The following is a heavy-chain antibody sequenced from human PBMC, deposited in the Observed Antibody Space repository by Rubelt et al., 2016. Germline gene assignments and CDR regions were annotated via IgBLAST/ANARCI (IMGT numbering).Heavy chain of an antibody. D-gene: IGHD6-19*01. CDR3: VSQWLVPGDYYYHGMDV. Sequence: QLHLQESGPGLVKPSETLSLICNVSGGSLRGSSYYWGWIRQPPGKGLEWIVSLFYGGSTYYNPSLKTRVTISTDTSENQFSLKLNSVTAADTAIYYCVSQWLVPGDYYYHGMDVWGQGTTVTVSS. J-gene: IGHJ6*02. V-gene: IGHV4-39*07. CDR2: LFYGGST. CDR1: GGSLRGSSYY.